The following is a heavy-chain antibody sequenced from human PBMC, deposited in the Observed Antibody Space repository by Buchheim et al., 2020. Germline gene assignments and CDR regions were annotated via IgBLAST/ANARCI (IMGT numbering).Heavy chain of an antibody. CDR2: INRDGSEK. J-gene: IGHJ4*02. CDR3: AREGREQPIDY. CDR1: GFTFSDYW. D-gene: IGHD1-26*01. V-gene: IGHV3-7*01. Sequence: EVQLVESGGGLVQPGGCLRLSCAASGFTFSDYWMTWVRQAPGKGLEWVANINRDGSEKNYVDSVKGRFSISRDNAKISRNLQMNSLRAEDTAVYYCAREGREQPIDYWGQGTL.